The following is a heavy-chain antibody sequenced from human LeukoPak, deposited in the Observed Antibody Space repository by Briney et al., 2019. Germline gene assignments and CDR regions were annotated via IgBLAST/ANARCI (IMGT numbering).Heavy chain of an antibody. CDR1: GFTFSSYG. CDR3: AKDGLPAPHYYYMDV. CDR2: IWYDGSNK. D-gene: IGHD3/OR15-3a*01. J-gene: IGHJ6*03. V-gene: IGHV3-30*02. Sequence: GGSLRLSCAASGFTFSSYGIHWVRQAPGKGLEWVAVIWYDGSNKYYADSVKGRFTTSRDNSKNTLFLQMNSLRAEDTAVYYCAKDGLPAPHYYYMDVWGKGTTVTVSS.